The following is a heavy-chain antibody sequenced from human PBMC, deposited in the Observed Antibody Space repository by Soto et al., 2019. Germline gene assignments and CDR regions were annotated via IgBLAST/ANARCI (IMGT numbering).Heavy chain of an antibody. CDR1: GFTFSSYG. Sequence: GGSLRLSCAASGFTFSSYGMHWVRQXPXXXXEWVAVISYDGSNKYYADSVKGRFTISRGNSKNTLYLQMNSLRAEDTAVYYCAKDSFYGSGSYGYYGMDVWGQGTTVTVSS. J-gene: IGHJ6*02. D-gene: IGHD3-10*01. CDR2: ISYDGSNK. CDR3: AKDSFYGSGSYGYYGMDV. V-gene: IGHV3-30*18.